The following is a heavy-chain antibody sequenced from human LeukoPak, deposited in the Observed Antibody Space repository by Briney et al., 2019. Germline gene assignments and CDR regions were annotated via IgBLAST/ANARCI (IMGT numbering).Heavy chain of an antibody. Sequence: ASVKVSCKASGYTFTTHDINWVRQASGQGLEWLGWMSPNSGDTGYAQKFQGRVTMTSDSSISTAYMELSSLRSEDTAIYYCVRTPPNWGFDYWGQGTLVTVSS. V-gene: IGHV1-8*01. CDR2: MSPNSGDT. D-gene: IGHD7-27*01. CDR3: VRTPPNWGFDY. CDR1: GYTFTTHD. J-gene: IGHJ4*02.